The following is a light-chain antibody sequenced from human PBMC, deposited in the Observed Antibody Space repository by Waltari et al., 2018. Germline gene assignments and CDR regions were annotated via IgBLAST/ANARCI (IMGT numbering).Light chain of an antibody. J-gene: IGLJ2*01. V-gene: IGLV2-23*02. Sequence: QSALTQPASVSGSPGQSLTISCTGASSDVGSYNLVSWYQQYPGKAPKLMIYEVSKRPSRVSNRFSGSKSGNTASLTISGLQAEDEADYYCCSYAGSSNVVFGGGTKLTVL. CDR2: EVS. CDR3: CSYAGSSNVV. CDR1: SSDVGSYNL.